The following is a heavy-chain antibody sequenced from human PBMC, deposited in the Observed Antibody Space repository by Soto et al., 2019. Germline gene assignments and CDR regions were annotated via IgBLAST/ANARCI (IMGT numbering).Heavy chain of an antibody. CDR2: VIPIFGTA. Sequence: QVQLVQSGAEVKKPGSSVKVSCKASGGTFSTYAISWVRQAPGQGLEWMGGVIPIFGTAKYAQQFQGRVTITADESTSTVYMELSSLRSEDTAVYYWAREIFGVIISGGRDAFDIWGQGTMVTVSS. J-gene: IGHJ3*02. D-gene: IGHD3-3*01. V-gene: IGHV1-69*01. CDR3: AREIFGVIISGGRDAFDI. CDR1: GGTFSTYA.